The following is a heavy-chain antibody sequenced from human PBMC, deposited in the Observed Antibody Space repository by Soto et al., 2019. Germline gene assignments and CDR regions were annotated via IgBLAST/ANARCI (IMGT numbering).Heavy chain of an antibody. V-gene: IGHV4-59*01. D-gene: IGHD1-20*01. CDR2: IFSSGSP. CDR3: ARVAGISYYYHIDV. J-gene: IGHJ6*03. CDR1: GVSLKTYY. Sequence: QVHLQESGPGLVRPSETLSLTCTVSGVSLKTYYWSWIRLPPGGGLEWIGYIFSSGSPNYNPSLRSRVTMSVETSNTPFSLKMSSVTAADTAVYYCARVAGISYYYHIDVWGKGTTVTVSS.